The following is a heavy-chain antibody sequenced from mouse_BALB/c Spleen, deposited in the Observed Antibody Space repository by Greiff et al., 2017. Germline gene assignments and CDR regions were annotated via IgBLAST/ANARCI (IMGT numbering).Heavy chain of an antibody. CDR1: GFTFSSYG. V-gene: IGHV5-6-3*01. CDR3: ARVLTGSFAY. J-gene: IGHJ3*01. Sequence: EVQLQQSGGGLVQPGGSLKLSCAASGFTFSSYGMSWVRQTPDKRLELVATINSNGGSTYYPDSVKGRFTISRDNAKNTLYLQMSSLKSEDTAMYYCARVLTGSFAYWGQGTLVTVSA. D-gene: IGHD4-1*01. CDR2: INSNGGST.